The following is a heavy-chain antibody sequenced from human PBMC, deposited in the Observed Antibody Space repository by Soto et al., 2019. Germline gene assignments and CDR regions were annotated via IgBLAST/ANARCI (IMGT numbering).Heavy chain of an antibody. Sequence: QVQLVQSGAEVKKPGSSMKVSCKASGDTLSHYGVSWVRQVPGKGLERMGGTTAILGTRDYAQKFQGRMTITSVESTTTSYMELNSLSSDDTGVYYCAAVDSSDTGDHWGQGTLVTVSS. D-gene: IGHD5-18*01. V-gene: IGHV1-69*01. CDR1: GDTLSHYG. J-gene: IGHJ4*02. CDR2: TTAILGTR. CDR3: AAVDSSDTGDH.